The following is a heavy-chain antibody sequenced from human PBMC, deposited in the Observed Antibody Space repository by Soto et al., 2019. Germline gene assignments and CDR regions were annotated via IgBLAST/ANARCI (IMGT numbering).Heavy chain of an antibody. CDR2: IYPGDSDT. J-gene: IGHJ4*02. V-gene: IGHV5-51*01. D-gene: IGHD3-3*01. Sequence: GESLKISCKGSGYRFTSYWIGWVRQMPGKGLEWMGIIYPGDSDTRYSPSFQGQVTISADKSISTAYLQWSSLRASDTAMYYCARPNDFWSGDLDYWGQGTLVNVSS. CDR3: ARPNDFWSGDLDY. CDR1: GYRFTSYW.